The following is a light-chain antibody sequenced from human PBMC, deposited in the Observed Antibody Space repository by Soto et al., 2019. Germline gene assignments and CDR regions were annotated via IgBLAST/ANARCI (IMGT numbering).Light chain of an antibody. Sequence: ELLLTQSPATLSLSTGQRATLSCRASQSLGDYLAWYQQKPGQAPRLLIYDASNRATGIPARFSGGGSGTDFTLTISSLEPEDFAVYYCQQRGTFGQGTKLEIK. CDR2: DAS. CDR3: QQRGT. V-gene: IGKV3-11*01. CDR1: QSLGDY. J-gene: IGKJ2*01.